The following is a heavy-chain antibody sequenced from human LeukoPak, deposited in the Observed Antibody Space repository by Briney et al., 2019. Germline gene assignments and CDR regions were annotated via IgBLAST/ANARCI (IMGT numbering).Heavy chain of an antibody. J-gene: IGHJ3*02. V-gene: IGHV5-51*01. CDR1: GYSFTNYW. Sequence: GESLKISCKGSGYSFTNYWIGWVRQMPGKGLEWMGIIYPGDSDTRYSPSFQGQVTISADKSISTAYLQWSSLKASDTAMYYCARQRRIAVAGPDAFDIWGQGTMVTVSS. D-gene: IGHD6-19*01. CDR3: ARQRRIAVAGPDAFDI. CDR2: IYPGDSDT.